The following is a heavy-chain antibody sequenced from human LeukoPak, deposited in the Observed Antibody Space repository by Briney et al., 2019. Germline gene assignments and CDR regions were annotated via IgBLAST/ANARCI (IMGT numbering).Heavy chain of an antibody. J-gene: IGHJ4*02. Sequence: GGSLRLSCGASGFTFSSYWMHWVRQAPGKGLVWVSRINSDGSSTSYADSVKGRFTISRDNAKNTLYLQMNSLRAEDTAVYYCASGDIYYDSSGYYYWGQGTLVTVSS. CDR2: INSDGSST. CDR1: GFTFSSYW. CDR3: ASGDIYYDSSGYYY. V-gene: IGHV3-74*01. D-gene: IGHD3-22*01.